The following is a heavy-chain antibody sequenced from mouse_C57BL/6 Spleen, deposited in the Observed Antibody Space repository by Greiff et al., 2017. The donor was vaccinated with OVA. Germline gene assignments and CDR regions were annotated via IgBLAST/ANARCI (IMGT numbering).Heavy chain of an antibody. D-gene: IGHD2-4*01. Sequence: VKLQQSGAELVRPGASVTLSCKASGYTFTDYEMHWVKQTPVHGLEWIGAIDPETGGTAYNQKFKGKAILTADKSSSTAYMELRSLTSEDSAVYYCTRKDYYGYFDVWGTGTTVTVSS. CDR1: GYTFTDYE. CDR3: TRKDYYGYFDV. V-gene: IGHV1-15*01. CDR2: IDPETGGT. J-gene: IGHJ1*03.